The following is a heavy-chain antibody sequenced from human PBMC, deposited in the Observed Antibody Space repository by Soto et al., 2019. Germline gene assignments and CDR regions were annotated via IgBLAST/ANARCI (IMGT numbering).Heavy chain of an antibody. CDR2: IHYSGST. Sequence: QLQLQESGPGLVKPSETLSLSCTVSGGSISTSDYWGWIRQSPGKGLEWIGTIHYSGSTYYTLSLQSRVTISVDTSKSQFSLKLNSVTAADTAVYYCARNSYTDRWRDWYFDLWGRGTLVTVSS. J-gene: IGHJ2*01. CDR1: GGSISTSDY. D-gene: IGHD2-15*01. V-gene: IGHV4-39*01. CDR3: ARNSYTDRWRDWYFDL.